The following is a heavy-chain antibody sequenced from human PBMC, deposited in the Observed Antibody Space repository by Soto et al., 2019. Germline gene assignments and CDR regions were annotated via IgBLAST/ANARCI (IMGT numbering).Heavy chain of an antibody. CDR3: GPTAGGGGY. CDR2: IYSGGYT. Sequence: EVQLVESGGGLIQPGGSLRLSCAVSGFTVSNNYMSWVRQAPGKGLEGVSVIYSGGYTAYGDSVKGRFTISRDNSKNTQYAQRKTRGAEDRSGLCCGPTAGGGGYWGQGTLVTVSS. D-gene: IGHD3-10*01. V-gene: IGHV3-53*01. CDR1: GFTVSNNY. J-gene: IGHJ4*02.